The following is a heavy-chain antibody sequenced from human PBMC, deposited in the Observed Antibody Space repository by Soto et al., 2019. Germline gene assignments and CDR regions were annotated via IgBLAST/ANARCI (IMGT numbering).Heavy chain of an antibody. CDR3: AREGNLGRWIQPLDS. J-gene: IGHJ4*02. CDR2: IYHNGST. D-gene: IGHD2-2*03. CDR1: GGSISSGGYS. Sequence: PSETLSLTCTVSGGSISSGGYSWSWIRQPPGKGLEWIGYIYHNGSTYYNPSLKSRVTMSVDTSKNHFSLKLISVTTADTAVYFCAREGNLGRWIQPLDSWGQGTLVTVSS. V-gene: IGHV4-30-2*01.